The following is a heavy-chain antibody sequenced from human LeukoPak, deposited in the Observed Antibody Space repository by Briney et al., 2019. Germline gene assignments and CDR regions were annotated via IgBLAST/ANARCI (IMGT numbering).Heavy chain of an antibody. CDR3: ARGGGCSGGSCYSTTPYYYYGMDV. V-gene: IGHV3-7*01. CDR2: IKQDGSEK. CDR1: GFTFSSYL. J-gene: IGHJ6*02. D-gene: IGHD2-15*01. Sequence: PGGSLRLSCAASGFTFSSYLMSWVRQAPGKGLEWVANIKQDGSEKYYVDSVKGRFTISRDNAKNSLYLQMNSLRAEDTAVYYCARGGGCSGGSCYSTTPYYYYGMDVWGHGTTVTVSS.